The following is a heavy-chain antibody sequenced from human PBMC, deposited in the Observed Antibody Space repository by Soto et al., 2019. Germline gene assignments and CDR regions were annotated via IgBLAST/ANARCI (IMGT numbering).Heavy chain of an antibody. J-gene: IGHJ4*02. CDR1: GFTFSSYA. Sequence: GGSLRLSCAASGFTFSSYAMSWVRQAPGKGLEWVSAISGSGGSTYYADSVKGRFTISRDNSKNTLYLQMNSLKTEDTAFYYCARVATAYNYDYWGQGTLVTVSS. CDR3: ARVATAYNYDY. D-gene: IGHD2-21*02. CDR2: ISGSGGST. V-gene: IGHV3-23*01.